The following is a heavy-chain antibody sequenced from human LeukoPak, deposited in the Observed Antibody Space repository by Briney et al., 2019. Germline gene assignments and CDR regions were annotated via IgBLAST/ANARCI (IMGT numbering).Heavy chain of an antibody. CDR2: ISYDGVNQ. V-gene: IGHV3-30*04. D-gene: IGHD4/OR15-4a*01. J-gene: IGHJ4*02. Sequence: GGSLRLSCAASRFTFSNYAMHWVRQAPGKGLEWVAVISYDGVNQYYADSVKGRFTISRDNSKNTLYLQMNSLRAEDTALYYCARRAGAYSHPYDYWGQGTLVTVSS. CDR1: RFTFSNYA. CDR3: ARRAGAYSHPYDY.